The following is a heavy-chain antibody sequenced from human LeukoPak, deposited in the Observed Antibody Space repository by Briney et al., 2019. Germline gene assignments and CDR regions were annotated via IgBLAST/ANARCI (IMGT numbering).Heavy chain of an antibody. Sequence: GGSLRLSCAASGFTFDDYGMSWVRQAPGKGLDWVSGINWNGGSTGYADSVKGRFTISRDNAKNSLYLQMNSLRAEDTALYYCARILGGYDAGYYFDYWGQGTLVTVSS. CDR1: GFTFDDYG. V-gene: IGHV3-20*04. CDR3: ARILGGYDAGYYFDY. D-gene: IGHD5-12*01. CDR2: INWNGGST. J-gene: IGHJ4*02.